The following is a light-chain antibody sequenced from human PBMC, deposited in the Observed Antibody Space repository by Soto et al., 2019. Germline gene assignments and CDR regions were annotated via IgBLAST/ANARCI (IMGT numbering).Light chain of an antibody. CDR1: SSDVGGYNC. Sequence: QSALTQPPSASGSPGQSVTISCTGTSSDVGGYNCVSWYQQHPGKAPKLMIYEVSKRPSWVPDRFSGSKSGNTASLTVSGLQAEDEADYYCSSYAGSNIPVVFGGGTKVTVL. J-gene: IGLJ2*01. V-gene: IGLV2-8*01. CDR3: SSYAGSNIPVV. CDR2: EVS.